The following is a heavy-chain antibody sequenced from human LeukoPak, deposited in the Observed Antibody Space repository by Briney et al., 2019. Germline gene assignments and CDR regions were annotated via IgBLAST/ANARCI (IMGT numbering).Heavy chain of an antibody. D-gene: IGHD2-15*01. CDR2: IYYSGST. CDR3: AREYCSGGSCYSPWYIDL. V-gene: IGHV4-30-4*07. J-gene: IGHJ2*01. Sequence: SETLSLTCAVPGGSISSGGHSWSWIRQPPGKGLEWIGYIYYSGSTDYNPSLKSRVTISINTSKNQFSLNLSSVTAADTAVYYCAREYCSGGSCYSPWYIDLWGRGTLVTVSS. CDR1: GGSISSGGHS.